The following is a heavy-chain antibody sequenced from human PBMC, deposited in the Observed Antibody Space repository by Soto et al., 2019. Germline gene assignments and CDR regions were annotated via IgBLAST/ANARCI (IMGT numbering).Heavy chain of an antibody. J-gene: IGHJ5*02. Sequence: GASVKGYCKVSGYTITELSMHWVRQAHGKGLEWMGGFDPEDGETIYAQKFQGRVTMTEDTSTDTAYMELSSLRSEDTAVYYCATYDFWSGSLPDNWFDPWGQGTLVTVSS. V-gene: IGHV1-24*01. CDR2: FDPEDGET. D-gene: IGHD3-3*01. CDR3: ATYDFWSGSLPDNWFDP. CDR1: GYTITELS.